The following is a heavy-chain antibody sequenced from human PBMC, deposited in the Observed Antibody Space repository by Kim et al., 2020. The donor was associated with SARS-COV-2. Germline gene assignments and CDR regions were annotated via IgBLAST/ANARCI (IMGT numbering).Heavy chain of an antibody. J-gene: IGHJ4*02. CDR2: INHSGST. Sequence: SETLSLTCAVYGGSFSGYYWSWLRQPPGKGLEWIGEINHSGSTNYNPSLKSRVTISVDTSKNQFSLKLSSVTAADTAVYYCARGRGYSYGYCYDYWGQGTLVTVSS. V-gene: IGHV4-34*01. CDR1: GGSFSGYY. CDR3: ARGRGYSYGYCYDY. D-gene: IGHD5-18*01.